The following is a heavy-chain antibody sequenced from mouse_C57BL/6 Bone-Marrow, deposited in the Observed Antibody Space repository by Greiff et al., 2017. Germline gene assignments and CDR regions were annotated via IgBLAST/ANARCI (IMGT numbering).Heavy chain of an antibody. Sequence: QVTLQESGPGILQSSQTLSLTCSFSGFSLSTSCMGVSWIRQPSGKGLEWLAHIYWDDDKRYNPSLKSRFTISEDTSRNQVFLKITSVDTADTATYYCARFYYYDSRGYFDVWGTGTTVTVSS. CDR2: IYWDDDK. J-gene: IGHJ1*03. CDR3: ARFYYYDSRGYFDV. D-gene: IGHD1-1*01. CDR1: GFSLSTSCMG. V-gene: IGHV8-12*01.